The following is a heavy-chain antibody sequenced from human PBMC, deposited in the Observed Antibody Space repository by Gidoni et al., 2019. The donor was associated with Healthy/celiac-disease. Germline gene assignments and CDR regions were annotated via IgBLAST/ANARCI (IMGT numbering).Heavy chain of an antibody. CDR1: GFTFSSYA. CDR3: ARSRTN. CDR2: ISYDGSNK. Sequence: QVQLVESGGGVVQPVRSLRLSCAASGFTFSSYAMHWVRQAPGKGLEWVAVISYDGSNKYYADSVKGRFTISRDNSKNTLYLQMNSLRAEDTAVYYCARSRTNWGQGTLVTVSS. J-gene: IGHJ4*02. V-gene: IGHV3-30-3*01. D-gene: IGHD1-7*01.